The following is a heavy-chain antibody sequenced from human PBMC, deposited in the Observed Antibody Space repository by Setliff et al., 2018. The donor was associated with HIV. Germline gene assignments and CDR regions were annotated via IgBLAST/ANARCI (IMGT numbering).Heavy chain of an antibody. J-gene: IGHJ3*01. CDR3: ARDHELGAFDL. D-gene: IGHD1-26*01. CDR2: IYHTGTT. Sequence: KPSETLSLTCRVSGMSVSGYYWSWIRQSPGKGLEWIGYIYHTGTTSYNPSLKSRVTIQIDRSNNHFSLNLRSATTADTAVYFCARDHELGAFDLWGQGTMVT. CDR1: GMSVSGYY. V-gene: IGHV4-59*02.